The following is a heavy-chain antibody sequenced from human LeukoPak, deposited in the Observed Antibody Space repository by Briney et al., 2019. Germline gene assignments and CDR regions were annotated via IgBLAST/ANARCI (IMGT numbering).Heavy chain of an antibody. CDR1: EFSVGSNY. V-gene: IGHV3-53*01. CDR2: IYSGGST. D-gene: IGHD6-13*01. J-gene: IGHJ4*02. Sequence: PGGSLRLSCAASEFSVGSNYMTWVRQAPGKGLEWVSLIYSGGSTYYADSVKGRFTISRDNSKNTLYLQMNSLRAEDTAVYYCAKDRYSIWYLTIDHWGQGTLVTVSS. CDR3: AKDRYSIWYLTIDH.